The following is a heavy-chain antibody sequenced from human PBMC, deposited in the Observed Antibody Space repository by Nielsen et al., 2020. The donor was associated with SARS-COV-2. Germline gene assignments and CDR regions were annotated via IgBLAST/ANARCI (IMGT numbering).Heavy chain of an antibody. CDR1: GFTFSSYA. CDR3: AREASWPDNAFDI. D-gene: IGHD2-2*01. V-gene: IGHV3-9*01. J-gene: IGHJ3*02. Sequence: GGSLRLSCAASGFTFSSYAMSWVRQAPGKGLGWAPGISWNSGRIDYANSVKGRFTISRDNAKNSLYLQMNSLRAEDTAVYYCAREASWPDNAFDIWGQGTMVTVSS. CDR2: ISWNSGRI.